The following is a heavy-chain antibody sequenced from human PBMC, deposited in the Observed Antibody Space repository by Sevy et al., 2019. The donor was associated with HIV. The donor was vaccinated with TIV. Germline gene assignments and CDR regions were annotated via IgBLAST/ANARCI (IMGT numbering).Heavy chain of an antibody. J-gene: IGHJ3*02. CDR3: AAKFDTTGYYRGFDI. D-gene: IGHD3-22*01. CDR1: GGTLKNFA. V-gene: IGHV1-69*13. CDR2: VIPVSGAS. Sequence: ASVKVSCKASGGTLKNFAVNWVRLAPGQGLEWMGRVIPVSGASNYIPKYRGRITLTADESTGTAYMELRRLRSDDTAVYCCAAKFDTTGYYRGFDIWGQGTRVTVSS.